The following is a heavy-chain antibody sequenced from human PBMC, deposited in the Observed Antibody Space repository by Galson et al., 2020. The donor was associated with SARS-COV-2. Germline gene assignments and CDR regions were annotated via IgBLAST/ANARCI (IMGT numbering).Heavy chain of an antibody. Sequence: SAHLSITCTVSGYPISTSSYPWAWIRPPPGEALEWLGGICYSGSTYYTPSFKSRVTISVDTSQNQFSLKLTSVTAADTAVYYGARGDYFETNDYATNYKWFDPWGQGTLVTVSS. CDR3: ARGDYFETNDYATNYKWFDP. J-gene: IGHJ5*02. CDR2: ICYSGST. D-gene: IGHD3-22*01. CDR1: GYPISTSSYP. V-gene: IGHV4-39*07.